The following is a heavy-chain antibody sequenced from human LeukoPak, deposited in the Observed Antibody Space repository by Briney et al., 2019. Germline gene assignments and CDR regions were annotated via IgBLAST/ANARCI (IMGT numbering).Heavy chain of an antibody. Sequence: GGSLRLSCTSSGFSFIHYGMTWVRQPRWRGGEWVSGITGIAEATYYTGAVKGRFTISSDNSKKTLFLQLSSLRAEVTATYYCAKQVLSYCSNGVSNPGSWGQGALVTVSS. CDR1: GFSFIHYG. D-gene: IGHD2-8*01. V-gene: IGHV3-23*01. J-gene: IGHJ5*02. CDR3: AKQVLSYCSNGVSNPGS. CDR2: ITGIAEAT.